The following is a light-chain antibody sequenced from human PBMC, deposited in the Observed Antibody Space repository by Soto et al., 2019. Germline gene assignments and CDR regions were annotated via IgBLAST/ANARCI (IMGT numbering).Light chain of an antibody. J-gene: IGKJ1*01. Sequence: EIVLTQSPATLSLSPGERATLSCRASQSVSSYLAWYQQKPGQAPRLLIYGPSSRATGIPDRFSGSGSGTDFTLSITGLEPEDFAVYYCHQFGNSPQTFGHGTKVEVK. V-gene: IGKV3-20*01. CDR1: QSVSSY. CDR2: GPS. CDR3: HQFGNSPQT.